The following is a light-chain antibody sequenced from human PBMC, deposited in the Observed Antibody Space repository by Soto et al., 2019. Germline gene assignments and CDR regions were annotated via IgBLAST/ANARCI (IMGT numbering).Light chain of an antibody. J-gene: IGKJ1*01. CDR3: QQYNSYSLT. Sequence: DIQMTQSPSTLSASVGDRVTITGRASQSISSWLAWYQQKPGKAPKLLIYKASSLESGDPSRFSGSGSGTEFTLTISSLQPDDFATYYCQQYNSYSLTFGQGTKVDIK. CDR2: KAS. CDR1: QSISSW. V-gene: IGKV1-5*03.